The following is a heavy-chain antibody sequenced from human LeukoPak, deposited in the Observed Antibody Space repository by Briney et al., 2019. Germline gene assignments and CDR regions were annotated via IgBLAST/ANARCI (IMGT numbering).Heavy chain of an antibody. V-gene: IGHV2-5*02. D-gene: IGHD2-2*01. CDR3: AHSGALTRVVVPAAMGAFDI. CDR2: IYWDDDK. Sequence: SGPTLVKPTQTLTLTCTFSGFSLSTSGVGVGWIRQPPGKALEWLALIYWDDDKRYSPSLKSRLTITKDTSKNQVVLTMTNMDPVDTATYYCAHSGALTRVVVPAAMGAFDIWGQGTMVTVSS. CDR1: GFSLSTSGVG. J-gene: IGHJ3*02.